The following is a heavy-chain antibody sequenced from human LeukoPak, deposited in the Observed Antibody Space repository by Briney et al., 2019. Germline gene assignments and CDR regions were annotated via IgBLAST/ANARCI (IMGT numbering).Heavy chain of an antibody. D-gene: IGHD4-17*01. CDR1: GFTFSSYW. V-gene: IGHV3-23*01. Sequence: PGGSLRLSCAASGFTFSSYWMSWVRQAPGKGLEWVSTISGTGGSTYYADSVKGRFTISRDNSKNTMYLQMNNLRAEDTALYYCVRGRDYVGVAASLDLWGRGTLVTVS. CDR2: ISGTGGST. CDR3: VRGRDYVGVAASLDL. J-gene: IGHJ5*02.